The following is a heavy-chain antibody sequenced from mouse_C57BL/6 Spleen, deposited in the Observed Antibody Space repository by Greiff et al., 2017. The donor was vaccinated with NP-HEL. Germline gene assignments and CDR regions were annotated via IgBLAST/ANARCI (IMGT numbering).Heavy chain of an antibody. V-gene: IGHV5-12*01. J-gene: IGHJ2*01. CDR1: GFTFSDYY. D-gene: IGHD3-2*02. CDR2: ISNGGGST. Sequence: EVMLVESGGGLVQPGGSLKLSCAASGFTFSDYYMYWVRQTPEKRLEWVAYISNGGGSTYYPDTVKGRFTLSRDNAKTTLYLQMSRLKSEDTAMYYCARQTAQAPFDYWGQGTTLTVSS. CDR3: ARQTAQAPFDY.